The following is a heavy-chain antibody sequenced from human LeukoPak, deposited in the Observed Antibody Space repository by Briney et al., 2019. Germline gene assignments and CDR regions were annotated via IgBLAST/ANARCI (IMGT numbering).Heavy chain of an antibody. CDR3: ARGALGSGSFRGGYFDY. CDR2: INTNTGNP. V-gene: IGHV7-4-1*02. CDR1: GYTFTGYA. J-gene: IGHJ4*02. D-gene: IGHD3-10*01. Sequence: GASVKVSCKASGYTFTGYAMNWVRQAPGQGLEWMGWINTNTGNPTYAQGFTGRFVFSLDTSVSTAYLQISSLKAEDTAVYYCARGALGSGSFRGGYFDYWGQGTLVTVSS.